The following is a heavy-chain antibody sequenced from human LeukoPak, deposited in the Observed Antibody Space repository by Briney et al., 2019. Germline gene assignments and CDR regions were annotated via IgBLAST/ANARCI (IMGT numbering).Heavy chain of an antibody. V-gene: IGHV1-2*02. CDR2: INPNSGGT. Sequence: VASVNVSSKASGYTFTGYYMHWVRQAPGQGLEWMGWINPNSGGTNYAQKFQGRVTMTRDTSISTAYMELSRLRSDDTAVYYCARRALGVAAAGFPLHYWPEGTLLTVSS. D-gene: IGHD6-13*01. CDR1: GYTFTGYY. CDR3: ARRALGVAAAGFPLHY. J-gene: IGHJ4*02.